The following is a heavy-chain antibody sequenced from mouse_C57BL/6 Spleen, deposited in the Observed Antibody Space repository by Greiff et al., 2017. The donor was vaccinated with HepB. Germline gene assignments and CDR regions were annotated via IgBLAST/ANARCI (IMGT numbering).Heavy chain of an antibody. V-gene: IGHV5-9-1*02. CDR1: GFTFSSYA. CDR3: TREYFDYFDY. Sequence: EVKLEESGEGLVKPGGSLKLSCAASGFTFSSYAMSWVRQTPEKRLEWVAYISSGGDYIYYADTVKGRFTISRDNARNTLYLQMSSLKSEDTAMYYCTREYFDYFDYWGQGTTLTVSS. CDR2: ISSGGDYI. J-gene: IGHJ2*01. D-gene: IGHD5-1*01.